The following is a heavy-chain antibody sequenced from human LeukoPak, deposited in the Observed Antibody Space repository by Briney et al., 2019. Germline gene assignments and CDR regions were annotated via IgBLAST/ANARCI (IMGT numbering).Heavy chain of an antibody. V-gene: IGHV1-8*01. J-gene: IGHJ4*02. CDR2: MNPNTGRT. D-gene: IGHD3-10*01. CDR3: ARLSQTPDYYTLGGYYYLGY. CDR1: RYTFTSYD. Sequence: GASVKVSCKASRYTFTSYDINWVREAAGHGLEWMGWMNPNTGRTGYAQKFQGRITMTRDTSINTAYMELTNLRSEDTAIYYCARLSQTPDYYTLGGYYYLGYWGRGTPVTVSS.